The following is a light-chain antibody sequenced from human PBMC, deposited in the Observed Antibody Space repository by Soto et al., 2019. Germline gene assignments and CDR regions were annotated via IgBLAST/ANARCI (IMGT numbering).Light chain of an antibody. V-gene: IGKV3-15*01. J-gene: IGKJ1*01. CDR2: GAS. CDR1: QSVSSN. Sequence: IVLTQSPATLSVSPGERATLDCRPSQSVSSNLAWYQQKPGQAPRLLIYGASTRATGIPARFSGSGSGTEFTLTISSLQSEDFAVYYCKQYNNWPWTFGKGTKVDIK. CDR3: KQYNNWPWT.